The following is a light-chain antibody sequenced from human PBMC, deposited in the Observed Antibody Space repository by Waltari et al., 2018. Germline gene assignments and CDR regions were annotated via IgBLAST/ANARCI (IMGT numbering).Light chain of an antibody. CDR1: QDIRNY. CDR3: QQYDNVPYT. J-gene: IGKJ2*01. V-gene: IGKV1-33*01. CDR2: DAS. Sequence: DIQMTQSPSSLSASVGDRVTITCQASQDIRNYLNWYQQKPGKAPKVLICDASNLEIGVPPRFSGSGSGTHFTFTITNLQSEDIATYYCQQYDNVPYTFGQGTKLEI.